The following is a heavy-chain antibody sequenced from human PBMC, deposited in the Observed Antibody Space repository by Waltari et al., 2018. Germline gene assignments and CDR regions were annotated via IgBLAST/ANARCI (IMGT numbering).Heavy chain of an antibody. CDR3: ARGRGDGYNNRHYYYYMDV. V-gene: IGHV1-8*03. Sequence: QVQLVQSGAEVKKPGASVKVSCKASGYTFTSYDINWVRQATGQGIEWMGWMNPNSGNTGYAQKFQGRVTITRNTSISTAYMELSSLRSEDTAVYYCARGRGDGYNNRHYYYYMDVWGKGTTVTISS. D-gene: IGHD5-12*01. CDR2: MNPNSGNT. CDR1: GYTFTSYD. J-gene: IGHJ6*03.